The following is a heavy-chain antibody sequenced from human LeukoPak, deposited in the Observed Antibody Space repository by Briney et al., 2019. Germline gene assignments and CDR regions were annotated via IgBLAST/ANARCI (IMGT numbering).Heavy chain of an antibody. Sequence: GESLKISRKGSGYSFTSYWIGWVRQMPGKGLEWMGIIYPDDSDTRCSPSFEGQVIISVDKSISTAYLQWSSLKASDTATYYCARHGHCTNGVCYSNYYYYMDVWGKGTTVTVSS. V-gene: IGHV5-51*01. CDR2: IYPDDSDT. D-gene: IGHD2-8*01. CDR1: GYSFTSYW. CDR3: ARHGHCTNGVCYSNYYYYMDV. J-gene: IGHJ6*03.